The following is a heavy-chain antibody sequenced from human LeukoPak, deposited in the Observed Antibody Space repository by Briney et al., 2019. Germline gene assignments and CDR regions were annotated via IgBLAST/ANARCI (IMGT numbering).Heavy chain of an antibody. CDR2: ISWNSGSI. V-gene: IGHV3-9*01. CDR3: AKDLGWRDSSAYYYFDY. J-gene: IGHJ4*02. CDR1: GFTFDDYA. D-gene: IGHD3-22*01. Sequence: GRSLRLSCAASGFTFDDYAMHWVRQAPGKGLEWVSGISWNSGSIGYADSVKGRFTISRDNAKNSPYLQMNSLRAEDTALYYCAKDLGWRDSSAYYYFDYWGQGTLVTVSS.